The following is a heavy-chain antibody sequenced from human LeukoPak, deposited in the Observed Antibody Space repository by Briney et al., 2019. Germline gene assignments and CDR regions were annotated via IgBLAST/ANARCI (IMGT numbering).Heavy chain of an antibody. CDR2: ISYDGSNK. V-gene: IGHV3-30-3*01. Sequence: GGSLRLSCAASGFTFSSYAMHWVRQAPGKGLEWVAVISYDGSNKYYADSVKGRFTISRDNSKNTLYLQMNSLRAEDTAVYYCARGDGAAAGTPDAFDIWGQGTMVTVSS. CDR3: ARGDGAAAGTPDAFDI. CDR1: GFTFSSYA. D-gene: IGHD6-13*01. J-gene: IGHJ3*02.